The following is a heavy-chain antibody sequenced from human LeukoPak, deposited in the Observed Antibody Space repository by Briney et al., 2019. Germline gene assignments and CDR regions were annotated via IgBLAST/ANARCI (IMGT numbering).Heavy chain of an antibody. CDR3: AKDFNAGIAVAGAYFDY. V-gene: IGHV3-23*01. D-gene: IGHD6-19*01. Sequence: GGSLRLSCAASGFTFSSYAMSWVRQAPGKGLEWVSAISGSGGSTYYADSVKGRFTISRDNSKNTLYLQMNSLRAEDTAVYYCAKDFNAGIAVAGAYFDYWGQGTLVTASS. CDR2: ISGSGGST. J-gene: IGHJ4*02. CDR1: GFTFSSYA.